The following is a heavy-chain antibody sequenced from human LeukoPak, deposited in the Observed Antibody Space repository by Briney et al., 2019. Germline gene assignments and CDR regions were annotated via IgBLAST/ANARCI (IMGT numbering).Heavy chain of an antibody. Sequence: GGSLRLSCAASGFTFSSYAMSWVRQAPGKGLEWVSSISSSSSYIYYADSVKGRFTISRHNAKNSLYLQMDSLRAEDTAVYYCARVSSSWHYFDYWGQGTLVTVSS. V-gene: IGHV3-21*01. CDR1: GFTFSSYA. CDR3: ARVSSSWHYFDY. CDR2: ISSSSSYI. D-gene: IGHD6-13*01. J-gene: IGHJ4*02.